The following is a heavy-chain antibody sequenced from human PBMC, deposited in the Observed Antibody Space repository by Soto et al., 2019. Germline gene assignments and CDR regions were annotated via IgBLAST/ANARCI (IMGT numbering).Heavy chain of an antibody. Sequence: QVQLVQSGAEVKKPGASVKVSCKASGFTFTDYYMHWVRQAPGQGLEWMAMINPRDGSTTYAQKFQGRVTVTRDTSSRIVYMEVTTLRFDDTAVYYCARGSGVVTAVLAYWGQGTLITVSS. J-gene: IGHJ4*02. CDR3: ARGSGVVTAVLAY. CDR1: GFTFTDYY. CDR2: INPRDGST. D-gene: IGHD2-21*02. V-gene: IGHV1-46*01.